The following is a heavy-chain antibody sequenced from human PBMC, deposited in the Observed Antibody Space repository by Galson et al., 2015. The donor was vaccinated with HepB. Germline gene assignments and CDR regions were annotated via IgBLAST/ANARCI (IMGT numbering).Heavy chain of an antibody. D-gene: IGHD1-26*01. Sequence: SLRLSCAASGFTFSNYAMNWVRQAPGKGLEWVSAIGGSGDSIYYADSVKGRFTISRDNSKNTLYLQMNSLRAEDTAVYYCANVGATGAFDIWGQGTMVTVSS. J-gene: IGHJ3*02. CDR2: IGGSGDSI. CDR1: GFTFSNYA. CDR3: ANVGATGAFDI. V-gene: IGHV3-23*01.